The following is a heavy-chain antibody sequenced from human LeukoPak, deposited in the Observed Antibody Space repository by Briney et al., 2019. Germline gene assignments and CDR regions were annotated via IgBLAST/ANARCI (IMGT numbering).Heavy chain of an antibody. Sequence: PGGSLRLSCTASGFTFTSYWMQWVRQAPGEGLVWVSCINNDGSSTNYADSVKGRFTISRDNAKNSLYLQMNSLRAEDTAVYYCARDRGSGWYYWGQGTLVTVSS. J-gene: IGHJ4*02. V-gene: IGHV3-74*01. CDR3: ARDRGSGWYY. D-gene: IGHD6-19*01. CDR1: GFTFTSYW. CDR2: INNDGSST.